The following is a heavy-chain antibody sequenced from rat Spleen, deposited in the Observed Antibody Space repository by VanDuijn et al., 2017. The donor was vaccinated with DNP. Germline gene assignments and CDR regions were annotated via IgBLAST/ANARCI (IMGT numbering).Heavy chain of an antibody. D-gene: IGHD5-1*01. CDR2: ISPSGGST. CDR3: ATEVGAGFDY. CDR1: GFTFSNYG. Sequence: EVQLVESGGGLVQPGLSLKLSSSASGFTFSNYGMHWIRQAPTKGLEWVASISPSGGSTYYRDSVKGRFTISRDNAKSTLYLQMDSLRSEDTATYYCATEVGAGFDYWGQGVMVTVSS. V-gene: IGHV5-19*01. J-gene: IGHJ2*01.